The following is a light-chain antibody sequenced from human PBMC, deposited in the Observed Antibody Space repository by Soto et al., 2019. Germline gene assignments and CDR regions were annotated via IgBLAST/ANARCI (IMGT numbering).Light chain of an antibody. CDR1: QSVSGSY. CDR3: QQYNNWPRT. Sequence: EIVWTQSPGALSLSPGERDTRWCMASQSVSGSYLAWYQQKPGQAPSLLIHSASIRATGIPDRFSGGGSGTEFTLTISSLQSEDFAVYYCQQYNNWPRTFGQGTKV. V-gene: IGKV3D-15*01. CDR2: SAS. J-gene: IGKJ1*01.